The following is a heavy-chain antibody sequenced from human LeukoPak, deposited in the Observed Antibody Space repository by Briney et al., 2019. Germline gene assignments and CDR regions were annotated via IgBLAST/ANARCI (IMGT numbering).Heavy chain of an antibody. D-gene: IGHD2-15*01. Sequence: GESLKISCKGSGYSFTSYWIGWVRQMPGKGLEWMGIIYPGDSDTRYSPSFQGQVTISADKFISTAYLQWSSLKASDTAMYYCARRAVVVVAASDAFDIWGQGTMVTVSS. CDR3: ARRAVVVVAASDAFDI. CDR1: GYSFTSYW. J-gene: IGHJ3*02. CDR2: IYPGDSDT. V-gene: IGHV5-51*01.